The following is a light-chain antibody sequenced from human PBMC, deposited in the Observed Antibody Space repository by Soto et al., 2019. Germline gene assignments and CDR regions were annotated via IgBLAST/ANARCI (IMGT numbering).Light chain of an antibody. CDR1: QSISIW. V-gene: IGKV1-5*03. CDR3: QQYNSYSGT. J-gene: IGKJ1*01. CDR2: KAS. Sequence: DIQMTQSPSTLSASVGDRVTITCRASQSISIWLAWYQQKPGKAPKLLIYKASSLESGVPSRFSGSGSGTEFTLAISSLRPDDFATYYCQQYNSYSGTFGQGTKVDIK.